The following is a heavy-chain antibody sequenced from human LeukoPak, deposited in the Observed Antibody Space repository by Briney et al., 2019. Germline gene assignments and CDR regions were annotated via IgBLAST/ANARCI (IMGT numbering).Heavy chain of an antibody. J-gene: IGHJ3*02. CDR3: ARGQYDSSGVAFDI. V-gene: IGHV1-2*04. D-gene: IGHD3-22*01. Sequence: ASVKVSCKASGYTFTGYYMHWVRQAPGQGLEWMGWINPNSGGTNYAQKFQGWVTMTRDTSISTAYMELRSLRSDDTAVYYCARGQYDSSGVAFDIWGQGTMDTVSS. CDR1: GYTFTGYY. CDR2: INPNSGGT.